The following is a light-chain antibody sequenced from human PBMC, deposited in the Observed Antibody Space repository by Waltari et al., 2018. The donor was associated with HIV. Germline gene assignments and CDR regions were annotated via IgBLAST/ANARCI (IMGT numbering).Light chain of an antibody. CDR2: AAS. CDR1: QRISSY. Sequence: DIQMTQSPSSLSASVGARVTMTCRASQRISSYLNWYQQKPGKAPKLLIYAASSLQSGVPSRFSGSGSGTDFTLTISSLQPEDFATYYCQQSYSTPRITFGQGTRLEIK. J-gene: IGKJ5*01. V-gene: IGKV1-39*01. CDR3: QQSYSTPRIT.